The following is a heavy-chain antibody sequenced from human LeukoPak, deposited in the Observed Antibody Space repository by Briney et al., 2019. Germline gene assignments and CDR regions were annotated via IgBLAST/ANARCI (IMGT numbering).Heavy chain of an antibody. V-gene: IGHV1-2*04. Sequence: ASVKVSCKASGGTFSSYTIAWVRQAPGQGLEWMGWINPNSGGTNYAQKFQGWVTMTRDTSISTAYMELSRLRSDDTAVYYCARGSGVSGFDYWGQGTLVTVSS. J-gene: IGHJ4*02. CDR2: INPNSGGT. D-gene: IGHD3-3*01. CDR3: ARGSGVSGFDY. CDR1: GGTFSSYT.